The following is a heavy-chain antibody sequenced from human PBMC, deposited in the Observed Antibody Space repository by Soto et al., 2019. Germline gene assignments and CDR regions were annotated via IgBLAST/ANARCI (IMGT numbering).Heavy chain of an antibody. Sequence: GESLKISCKASGFTFSSYSLGWVRHMPGKGLQWMGNIFSSDSIAKYSPSFVGQVTISVDRSINTAYLQWSSRKASDTAIYYCGTWRGSSWLDYWGPGTLVSVSS. V-gene: IGHV5-51*01. CDR3: GTWRGSSWLDY. J-gene: IGHJ4*02. CDR1: GFTFSSYS. D-gene: IGHD2-2*01. CDR2: IFSSDSIA.